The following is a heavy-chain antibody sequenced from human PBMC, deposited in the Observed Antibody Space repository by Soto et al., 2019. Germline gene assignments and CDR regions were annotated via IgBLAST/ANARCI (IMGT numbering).Heavy chain of an antibody. CDR2: IYPGDSDT. V-gene: IGHV5-51*01. CDR3: ARHHWYYYGSGSYYYYGMDV. CDR1: GYSFTSYW. D-gene: IGHD3-10*01. Sequence: PGESQKISCKGSGYSFTSYWIGWVRQMHGKGLEWMGIIYPGDSDTRYSPSFQGQVTISADKSISTAYLQWSSLKASDTAMYYCARHHWYYYGSGSYYYYGMDVWGQGTTVIASS. J-gene: IGHJ6*02.